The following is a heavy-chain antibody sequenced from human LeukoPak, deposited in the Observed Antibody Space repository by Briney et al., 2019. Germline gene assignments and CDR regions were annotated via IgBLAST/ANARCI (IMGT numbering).Heavy chain of an antibody. Sequence: VASVKVSCKASGYTFTSYGISWVRQAPGQGLEWMGWISAYNGNTNYAQKLQGRVTMTTDTSTSTAYMELRSLRSDDTAVYYCAREGGYCSSTSCSNWFDPWGQGTLVTVSS. D-gene: IGHD2-2*01. V-gene: IGHV1-18*01. CDR1: GYTFTSYG. CDR3: AREGGYCSSTSCSNWFDP. J-gene: IGHJ5*02. CDR2: ISAYNGNT.